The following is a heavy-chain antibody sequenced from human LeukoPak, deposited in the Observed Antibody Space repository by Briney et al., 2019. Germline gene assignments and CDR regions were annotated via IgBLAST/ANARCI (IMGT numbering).Heavy chain of an antibody. CDR3: VRDGKYYYGSGSFDF. Sequence: GGSLRLSCAASSFTFSNYWMHWVRQAPGKGLVWVSRINSDVINTDYADSVKGRFTISRDNAKKTLYLQMNSLRAEDTAVYYCVRDGKYYYGSGSFDFWGQGTLVTVSS. CDR1: SFTFSNYW. D-gene: IGHD3-10*01. J-gene: IGHJ4*02. CDR2: INSDVINT. V-gene: IGHV3-74*01.